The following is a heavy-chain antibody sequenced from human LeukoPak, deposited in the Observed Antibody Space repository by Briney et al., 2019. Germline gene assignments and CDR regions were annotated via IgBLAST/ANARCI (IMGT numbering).Heavy chain of an antibody. CDR1: GFTVSSNY. Sequence: GGSLRLSCAASGFTVSSNYMSWVRQAPGKGLEWVSVIYSGGSTYYADSVKGRFTISRDNSKNTLYLQMNSLRAEDTAVYYCAKAIRITIFGGFDAFDIWGQGTMVTVSS. CDR3: AKAIRITIFGGFDAFDI. V-gene: IGHV3-66*01. CDR2: IYSGGST. J-gene: IGHJ3*02. D-gene: IGHD3-3*01.